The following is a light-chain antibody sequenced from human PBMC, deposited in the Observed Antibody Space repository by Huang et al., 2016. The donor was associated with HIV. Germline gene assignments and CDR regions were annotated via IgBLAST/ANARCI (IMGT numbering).Light chain of an antibody. CDR1: QSFLHSNGYYS. V-gene: IGKV2-28*01. CDR3: MQALETPPT. J-gene: IGKJ2*01. Sequence: EIVMTQSPLSLAVTPGEPASISCRSSQSFLHSNGYYSVDWYLQKPGRSPQLLIYLDSNRASGVPDRFSGSGSGTDFTLKISRVEAEDVGVYYCMQALETPPTFGQGTKLEIK. CDR2: LDS.